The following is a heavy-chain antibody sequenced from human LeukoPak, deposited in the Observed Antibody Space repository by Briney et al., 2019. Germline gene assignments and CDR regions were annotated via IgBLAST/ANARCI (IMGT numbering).Heavy chain of an antibody. CDR1: GFSFSSSG. Sequence: GGSLRLSCAASGFSFSSSGMHWVRQAPGKGLEWVAFIRYDGSNKYYADSVKGRFTISRDNSKNTLYLQMNSLRAEDTAVYYCAKGGLVDFWSGYLLPDYWGQGTLVTVSS. CDR3: AKGGLVDFWSGYLLPDY. CDR2: IRYDGSNK. D-gene: IGHD3-3*01. J-gene: IGHJ4*02. V-gene: IGHV3-30*02.